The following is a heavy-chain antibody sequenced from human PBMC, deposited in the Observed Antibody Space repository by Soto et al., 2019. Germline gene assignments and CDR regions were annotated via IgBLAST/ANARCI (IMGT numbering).Heavy chain of an antibody. CDR3: ARAPETPPLFGVVRPYFFDF. D-gene: IGHD3-3*01. CDR1: GGSISSGGSY. J-gene: IGHJ4*02. Sequence: QVQLQESGPGLVKSSQTLSLTCTVSGGSISSGGSYWSWIRQRPGKGLEWIGYIFYSDSFYYPPSLKGRVVILAATSRNQFTLKLGSVTDADTAVYYCARAPETPPLFGVVRPYFFDFWGQGTLVTVSS. CDR2: IFYSDSF. V-gene: IGHV4-31*03.